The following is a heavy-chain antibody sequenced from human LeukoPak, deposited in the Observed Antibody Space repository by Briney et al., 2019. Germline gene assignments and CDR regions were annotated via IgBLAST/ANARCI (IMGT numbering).Heavy chain of an antibody. Sequence: PGGSLRLSCTASGFTFSNYAMHWVRQAPGKGLEYVSAISGGVGSTYYTNSVKGRFTISRDNSKNTLYLQMGSLRAEDMAVYYCARGVPYYDILNGGSFDIWGQGTMVTVSS. V-gene: IGHV3-64*01. CDR1: GFTFSNYA. D-gene: IGHD3-9*01. CDR3: ARGVPYYDILNGGSFDI. CDR2: ISGGVGST. J-gene: IGHJ3*02.